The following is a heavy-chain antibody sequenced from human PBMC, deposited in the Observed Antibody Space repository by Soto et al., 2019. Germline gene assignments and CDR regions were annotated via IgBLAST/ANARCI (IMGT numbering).Heavy chain of an antibody. V-gene: IGHV3-48*01. CDR3: ARGGAIFGVVIPPFDY. Sequence: EVQLVESGGGLVQPGGSLRLSCAASGFTFSSYSMNWVRQAPGKGLEWVSYISSSSSTIYYADSVKGRFTISRDNAKNSLYLQMNSLRAEDTAVYYGARGGAIFGVVIPPFDYWGQGTLVTVSS. CDR1: GFTFSSYS. D-gene: IGHD3-3*01. J-gene: IGHJ4*02. CDR2: ISSSSSTI.